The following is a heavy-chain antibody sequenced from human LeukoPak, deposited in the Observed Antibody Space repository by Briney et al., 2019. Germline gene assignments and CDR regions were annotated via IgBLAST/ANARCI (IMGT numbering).Heavy chain of an antibody. V-gene: IGHV1-2*02. D-gene: IGHD3-16*01. J-gene: IGHJ4*02. CDR3: ARVRYRLAETYIDY. CDR1: GYIFARYG. Sequence: ASVKVSCKASGYIFARYGITWVRQAPGQGLEWMGWINPNSGDTNYAQKFQGRVTMTRDTSISTAYMELSRLRSDDTAVYYCARVRYRLAETYIDYWGQGTLVTVSS. CDR2: INPNSGDT.